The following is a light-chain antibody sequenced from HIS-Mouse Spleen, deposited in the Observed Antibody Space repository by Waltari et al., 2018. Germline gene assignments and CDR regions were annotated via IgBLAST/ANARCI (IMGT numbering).Light chain of an antibody. CDR1: QSVSSSY. CDR3: QQYGSSFT. CDR2: GAS. Sequence: EIVLTQSSGTLSLSPGERATLSYRASQSVSSSYLAWYQQKPGQAPRRLIYGASSRATGIPDRFSGSGSGTDFTLTISRLEPEDFAVYYCQQYGSSFTFGPGTKVDIK. J-gene: IGKJ3*01. V-gene: IGKV3-20*01.